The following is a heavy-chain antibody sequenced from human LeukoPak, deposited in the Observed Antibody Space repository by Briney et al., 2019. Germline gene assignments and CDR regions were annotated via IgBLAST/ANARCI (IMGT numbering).Heavy chain of an antibody. CDR2: IIPIFGIA. CDR1: GGTFSSYA. V-gene: IGHV1-69*04. CDR3: ARDWGEVVTAIPGGWFDP. J-gene: IGHJ5*02. D-gene: IGHD2-21*02. Sequence: SVKVSCKASGGTFSSYAISWVRQAPGQGLEWIGRIIPIFGIANYAQKFQGRVTITADKSTSTAYMELSSLRSEDTAVYYCARDWGEVVTAIPGGWFDPWGQGTLVTVSS.